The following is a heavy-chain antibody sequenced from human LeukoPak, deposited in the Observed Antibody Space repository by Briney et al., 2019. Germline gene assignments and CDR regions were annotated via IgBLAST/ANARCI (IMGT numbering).Heavy chain of an antibody. CDR3: ARVGYYESSGYYEY. Sequence: ASVKVSCKASGYTLTDYYMHWVRQAPGQGLEWVGRINPNSGGTNYAQKFQGRVTMTRDTSISTVYMELSRLRSDDTAVYYCARVGYYESSGYYEYWGQGTLVTVSS. CDR1: GYTLTDYY. J-gene: IGHJ4*02. D-gene: IGHD3-22*01. CDR2: INPNSGGT. V-gene: IGHV1-2*06.